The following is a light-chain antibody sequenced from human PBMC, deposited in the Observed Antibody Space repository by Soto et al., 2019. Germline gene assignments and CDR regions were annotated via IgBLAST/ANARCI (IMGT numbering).Light chain of an antibody. V-gene: IGKV3-15*01. CDR1: QSVNSN. CDR3: QQHNSWPPV. Sequence: EIVMTQSPATLSVSPGERATVSCRASQSVNSNLAWYQQKPGHSPRLLIYGASTRVTGIPARFSGSGSGTEFSLTISSLQSEDFAIYYCQQHNSWPPVFGQGTMLEIK. J-gene: IGKJ2*01. CDR2: GAS.